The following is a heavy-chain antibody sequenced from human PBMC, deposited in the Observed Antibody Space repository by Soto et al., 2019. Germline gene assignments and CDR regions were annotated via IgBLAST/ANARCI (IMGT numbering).Heavy chain of an antibody. J-gene: IGHJ6*02. CDR3: AREEGIAAADPYYYGMDV. Sequence: AAVKVTCKASGYTFTGYCMHWVRQAPGQGLEWMGWINPNSGGTNYAQKFQGWVTMTRDTSISTAYMELSRLRSDDTAVYYCAREEGIAAADPYYYGMDVWGQGTTVTVS. CDR1: GYTFTGYC. V-gene: IGHV1-2*04. CDR2: INPNSGGT. D-gene: IGHD6-13*01.